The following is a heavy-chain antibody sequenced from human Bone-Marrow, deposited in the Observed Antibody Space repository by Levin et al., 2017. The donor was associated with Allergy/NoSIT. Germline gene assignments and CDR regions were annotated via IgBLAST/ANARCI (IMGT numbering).Heavy chain of an antibody. Sequence: SQTLSLTCAISGDRVSSNSGAWNWIRQSPSRGLEWLGRTYYRSEWSFDYAVSVKSRITINPDASKNEFSLQLTSMTPEDTAVYYCASGSPRYFDLWGRGSLVTVSS. V-gene: IGHV6-1*01. CDR2: TYYRSEWSF. J-gene: IGHJ2*01. D-gene: IGHD3-10*01. CDR3: ASGSPRYFDL. CDR1: GDRVSSNSGA.